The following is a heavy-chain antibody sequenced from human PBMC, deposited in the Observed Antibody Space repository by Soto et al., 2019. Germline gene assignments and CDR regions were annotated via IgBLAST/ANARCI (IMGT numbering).Heavy chain of an antibody. CDR1: GYSFTTYW. J-gene: IGHJ4*02. V-gene: IGHV5-51*01. D-gene: IGHD6-19*01. Sequence: PGESLKISCKGSGYSFTTYWIGWVRQMPGKGLEWMGIIYPGDSDTKYSPSFQGQVTTSADKSINTAYLQWSSLQASDSAMYYCARVYSSGSDYWGQGTRVTVSS. CDR3: ARVYSSGSDY. CDR2: IYPGDSDT.